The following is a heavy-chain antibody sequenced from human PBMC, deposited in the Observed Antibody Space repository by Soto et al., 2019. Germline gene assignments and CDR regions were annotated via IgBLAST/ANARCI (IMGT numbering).Heavy chain of an antibody. CDR2: IWHNGNNK. CDR1: GFSFSTYG. Sequence: QVQLVESGGRVVQPGTSLRLSCAVSGFSFSTYGMHWVRQAPGKGLEWVAVIWHNGNNKYYADSVKGRFTISRDNSKNTLYLQMNRLRAEDTAVYYCAGDASAGVDYWGQGTLVTVSS. D-gene: IGHD2-15*01. J-gene: IGHJ4*02. CDR3: AGDASAGVDY. V-gene: IGHV3-33*01.